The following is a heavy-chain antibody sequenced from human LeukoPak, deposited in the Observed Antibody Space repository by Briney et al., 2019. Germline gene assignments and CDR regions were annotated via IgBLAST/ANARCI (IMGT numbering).Heavy chain of an antibody. V-gene: IGHV3-23*01. CDR3: AKRGLWFGESPYYFDY. CDR2: TSGSGGST. CDR1: GFTFSSYA. D-gene: IGHD3-10*01. J-gene: IGHJ4*02. Sequence: PGGSLRLSCAASGFTFSSYAMSWVRQAPGKGLEWVSATSGSGGSTYYADSVKGRFTISRDNSKNTLYLQMNSLRAEDTAVYYCAKRGLWFGESPYYFDYWGQGTLVTVSS.